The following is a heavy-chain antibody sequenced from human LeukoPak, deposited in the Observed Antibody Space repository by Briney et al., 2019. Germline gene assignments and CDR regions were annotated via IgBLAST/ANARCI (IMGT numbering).Heavy chain of an antibody. D-gene: IGHD2-15*01. V-gene: IGHV4-59*11. J-gene: IGHJ4*02. CDR3: ARGLGGHCTGGSCYLFAY. CDR2: IDYSGST. CDR1: GGSITSHY. Sequence: SETLSLTCTVSGGSITSHYWSWIRQPPGKGLEWIGYIDYSGSTNYNPSLKSRVTISVDTSKNQFSQKLRSVTAADTAVYYCARGLGGHCTGGSCYLFAYWGQGTLVTVSS.